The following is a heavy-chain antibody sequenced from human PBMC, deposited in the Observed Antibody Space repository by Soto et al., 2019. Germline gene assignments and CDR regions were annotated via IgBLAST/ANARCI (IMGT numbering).Heavy chain of an antibody. Sequence: EVQLLESGGGLVQPGESLRLSCAASGFNFINYAMAWVRQAPGKGLEWLAAISDSADNTYYAGSVKGRFSISRDNSKNTLYLQINSVSADDTAVYSGAKDEAGASDYWGQGTLVTVSS. CDR2: ISDSADNT. V-gene: IGHV3-23*01. D-gene: IGHD1-26*01. CDR1: GFNFINYA. CDR3: AKDEAGASDY. J-gene: IGHJ4*02.